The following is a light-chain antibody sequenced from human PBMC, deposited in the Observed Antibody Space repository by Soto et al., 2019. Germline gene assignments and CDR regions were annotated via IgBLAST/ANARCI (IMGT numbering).Light chain of an antibody. CDR2: AAS. CDR1: QGISSY. V-gene: IGKV1-9*01. CDR3: HQYNSYSEA. Sequence: IQLTQSPSSLSASVGDRVTITCRASQGISSYLAWYQQKPGKAPKLLIYAASTLQSGVPSRFSGSGSGTEFTLTITSLQPDDFATYYCHQYNSYSEAFGQGTKVDIK. J-gene: IGKJ1*01.